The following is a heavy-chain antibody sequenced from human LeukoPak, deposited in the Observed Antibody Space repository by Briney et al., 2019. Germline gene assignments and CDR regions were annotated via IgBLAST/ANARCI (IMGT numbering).Heavy chain of an antibody. CDR1: GFTVSSNY. V-gene: IGHV3-53*01. J-gene: IGHJ3*02. Sequence: GGSLRLSCAASGFTVSSNYMSWVRQAPGKGLEWVSVIYSGGSTYYADSVKGRFTISRDNSKNTLYLQMNSLRAEDTAVNYCARRNPLSSNAFDIWGQGTMVTVSS. CDR3: ARRNPLSSNAFDI. D-gene: IGHD2/OR15-2a*01. CDR2: IYSGGST.